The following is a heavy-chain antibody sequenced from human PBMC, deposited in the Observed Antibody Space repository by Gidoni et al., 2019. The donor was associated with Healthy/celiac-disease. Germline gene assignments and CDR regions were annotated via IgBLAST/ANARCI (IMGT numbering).Heavy chain of an antibody. Sequence: VQLQESCPGLVKPSQNLSLTCTASGGSISSGSYYGSWIRQPAGKGLEWIGRIYTSGSTNYNPSLKSRVTISVDTSKNQFSLKLSSVTAADTAVYYCAVGLGPDYGDYVEYWGQGTLVTVSS. D-gene: IGHD4-17*01. V-gene: IGHV4-61*02. CDR3: AVGLGPDYGDYVEY. CDR1: GGSISSGSYY. CDR2: IYTSGST. J-gene: IGHJ4*02.